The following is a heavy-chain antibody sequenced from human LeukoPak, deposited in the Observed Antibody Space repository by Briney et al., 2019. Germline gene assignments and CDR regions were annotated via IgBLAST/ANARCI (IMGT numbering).Heavy chain of an antibody. CDR1: GGSFSGYY. CDR3: ARGRSPIVVVPAATGHYYYGMDV. Sequence: SETLSLTCAVYGGSFSGYYWSWIRRPPGKGLEWIGEINHSGSTNYNPSLKSRVTISVDTSKNQFSLKLSSVTAADTAVYYCARGRSPIVVVPAATGHYYYGMDVWGQGTTVTVSS. V-gene: IGHV4-34*01. J-gene: IGHJ6*02. CDR2: INHSGST. D-gene: IGHD2-2*01.